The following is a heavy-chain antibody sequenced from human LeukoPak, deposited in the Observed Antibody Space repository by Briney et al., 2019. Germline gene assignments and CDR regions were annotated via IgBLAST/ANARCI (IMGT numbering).Heavy chain of an antibody. V-gene: IGHV3-9*01. CDR2: ISWNSGSI. D-gene: IGHD6-13*01. J-gene: IGHJ4*02. CDR3: AKDVISSSWTNFDY. Sequence: QPGGSLRLSCAASGFTFDDYAMHWVRQAPGKGLEWVSGISWNSGSIGYADSVKGRFTISRDNAKNSLYLQMNSLRAEDTALYYCAKDVISSSWTNFDYWGQGTLVTVSS. CDR1: GFTFDDYA.